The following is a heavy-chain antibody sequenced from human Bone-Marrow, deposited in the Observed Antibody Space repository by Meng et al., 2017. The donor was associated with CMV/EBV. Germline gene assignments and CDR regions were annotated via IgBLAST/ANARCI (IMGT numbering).Heavy chain of an antibody. V-gene: IGHV3-30*04. J-gene: IGHJ4*02. CDR1: GFTFSSYA. D-gene: IGHD2-2*01. CDR3: ARGYCSSISCLFDY. CDR2: ISYYGSNK. Sequence: GESLKISCAASGFTFSSYAMHWVRQAPGKGLEWVAVISYYGSNKYYADSVKGRFTISRDNSKNTLYLQMNSLRAEDTAVYYCARGYCSSISCLFDYWGQGTLVTVSS.